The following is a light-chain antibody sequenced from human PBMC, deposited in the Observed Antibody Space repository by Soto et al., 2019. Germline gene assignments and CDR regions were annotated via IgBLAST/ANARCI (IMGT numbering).Light chain of an antibody. V-gene: IGKV3-20*01. J-gene: IGKJ5*01. Sequence: DIVLTQSPGTLYLSPGERATLSCRASQSVSSSYLAWYQHKPGQAPRLLIYGASNRATGIPDRFSGSGSGTDFTLTINRLEPEEFEVYFCQQYGASPRFGQGTRLEIK. CDR3: QQYGASPR. CDR1: QSVSSSY. CDR2: GAS.